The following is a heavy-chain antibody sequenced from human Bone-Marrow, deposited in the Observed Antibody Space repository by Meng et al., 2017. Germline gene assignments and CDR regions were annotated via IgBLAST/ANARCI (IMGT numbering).Heavy chain of an antibody. Sequence: GGSLRLSCAASGFTFSSYGMHWVRQAPGKGLEWVAVIWYDGSNKYYADSVKGRFTTSRDNSKNTLYLQMNSLRAEDTAVYYCAACSGGSCYDEIGYWGQGTLVTVSS. D-gene: IGHD2-15*01. J-gene: IGHJ4*02. CDR3: AACSGGSCYDEIGY. CDR1: GFTFSSYG. V-gene: IGHV3-33*08. CDR2: IWYDGSNK.